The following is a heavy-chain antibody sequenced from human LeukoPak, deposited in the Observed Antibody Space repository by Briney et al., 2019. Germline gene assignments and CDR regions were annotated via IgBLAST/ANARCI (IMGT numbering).Heavy chain of an antibody. V-gene: IGHV3-53*01. J-gene: IGHJ3*02. CDR1: GFTVSSNY. CDR2: IYSGGST. Sequence: QTGGSLSLSCAASGFTVSSNYMSWVRQAPGKGLEWVSIIYSGGSTFYADSVKGRFTISRDNSKNTLYLQMNSLRAEDTAVYYCARGGSYLSAFDIWGQGTMVTVSS. D-gene: IGHD1-26*01. CDR3: ARGGSYLSAFDI.